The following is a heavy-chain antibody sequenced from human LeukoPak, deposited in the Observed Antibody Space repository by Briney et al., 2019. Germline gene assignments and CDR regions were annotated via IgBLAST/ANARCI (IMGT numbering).Heavy chain of an antibody. D-gene: IGHD6-13*01. CDR1: GGSISSYY. V-gene: IGHV4-59*01. J-gene: IGHJ4*02. CDR2: IYYSGST. Sequence: SETLSLTCTVSGGSISSYYWSWIRQPPGKGLEWNGYIYYSGSTTYNPSLKSRATIPVDTSKDQFSLKLSAVTAAGTAVYYCARDRGYSRDWGQGTLVTASS. CDR3: ARDRGYSRD.